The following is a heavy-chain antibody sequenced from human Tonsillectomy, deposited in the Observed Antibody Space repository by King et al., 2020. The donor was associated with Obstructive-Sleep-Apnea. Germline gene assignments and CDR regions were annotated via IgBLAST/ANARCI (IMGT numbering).Heavy chain of an antibody. CDR2: IYYSGST. CDR3: ARSVHPGAFDI. V-gene: IGHV4-59*01. D-gene: IGHD3-10*01. CDR1: GGSISSYY. Sequence: QLQESGPGLVKPSETLSLTCTVSGGSISSYYWSWIRQPPGKGLEWIGYIYYSGSTNYNPSLKSRVTISVDTSKNQFSLKLSSVTAADTAVYYCARSVHPGAFDIWGQGTMVTVSS. J-gene: IGHJ3*02.